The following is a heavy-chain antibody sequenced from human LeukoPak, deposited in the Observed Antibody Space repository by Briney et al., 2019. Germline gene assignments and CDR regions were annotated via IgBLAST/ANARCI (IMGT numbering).Heavy chain of an antibody. J-gene: IGHJ4*02. V-gene: IGHV1-18*01. Sequence: ASVKVSCKASGYTFTSYGISWVRQAPGQGLEWMGWISAYNGNTNYAQKLQGRVTMTTDTSTSTAYMELRSLRSDDTAVYCCARENAYCGGDCYFGYWGQGTLVTVSS. D-gene: IGHD2-21*02. CDR3: ARENAYCGGDCYFGY. CDR2: ISAYNGNT. CDR1: GYTFTSYG.